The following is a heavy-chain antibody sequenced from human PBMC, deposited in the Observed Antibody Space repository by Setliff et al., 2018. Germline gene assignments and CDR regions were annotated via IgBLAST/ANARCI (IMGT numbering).Heavy chain of an antibody. CDR1: GGSISSGGHY. V-gene: IGHV4-61*02. J-gene: IGHJ6*03. Sequence: PSETLSLTCTVSGGSISSGGHYWSWIRQPAGKGLEWIGRIYASGSTNYNPSLKSRVTISVDMSKNQFSLKLSSVTAADTAVYYCARESYYYYMDVWGKGTTVTVSS. CDR3: ARESYYYYMDV. CDR2: IYASGST.